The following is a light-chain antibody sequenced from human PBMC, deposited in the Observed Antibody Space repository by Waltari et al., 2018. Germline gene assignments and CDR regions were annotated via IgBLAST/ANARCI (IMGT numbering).Light chain of an antibody. CDR3: CSYAGNYTYV. CDR1: SSTIGAYNL. CDR2: YVN. J-gene: IGLJ1*01. Sequence: QSALTQPASVSGSPGQSITIPCTGTSSTIGAYNLVSWFQHHPGNVPELVMYYVNKQPSGISDHFSGSKSGNTAFLTITGLQADDEADYYCCSYAGNYTYVFGTGTTVTV. V-gene: IGLV2-23*02.